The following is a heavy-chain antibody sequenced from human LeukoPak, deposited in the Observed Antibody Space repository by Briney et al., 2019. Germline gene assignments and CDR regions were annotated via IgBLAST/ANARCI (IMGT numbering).Heavy chain of an antibody. J-gene: IGHJ5*02. CDR2: ISDYNGNA. CDR1: GYTFTSYG. D-gene: IGHD4-11*01. V-gene: IGHV1-18*01. CDR3: ARDLYRDSLPVSWFDP. Sequence: ASVKVSCKASGYTFTSYGISWVRQAPGQGLEWMGWISDYNGNANYAQKLQGRVTMTTDTSTSTAYMELRSLRSDDTAVYYCARDLYRDSLPVSWFDPWGQGTLVTVSS.